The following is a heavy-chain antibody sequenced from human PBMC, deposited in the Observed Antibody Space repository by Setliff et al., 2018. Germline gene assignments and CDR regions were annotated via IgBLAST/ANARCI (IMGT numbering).Heavy chain of an antibody. CDR1: GFTFSTYS. CDR3: VNHNPARRAVERTPLDY. Sequence: GGSLRLSCAASGFTFSTYSMSWVRQAPGKGPQWVSAISGDSLYIYYTDSVKGRFTISRDNSKNTLYLQMHNLRAEDTATYYCVNHNPARRAVERTPLDYWGQGTQVTVSS. V-gene: IGHV3-23*01. J-gene: IGHJ4*02. D-gene: IGHD6-19*01. CDR2: ISGDSLYI.